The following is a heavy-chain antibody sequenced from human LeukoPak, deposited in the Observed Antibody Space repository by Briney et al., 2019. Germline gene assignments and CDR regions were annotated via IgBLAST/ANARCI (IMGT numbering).Heavy chain of an antibody. CDR1: GGSISSSSYY. CDR3: ARGYSSGWSYSPYYMDV. D-gene: IGHD6-19*01. J-gene: IGHJ6*03. V-gene: IGHV4-39*07. CDR2: IYYSGST. Sequence: PSETLSLTCTVSGGSISSSSYYWGWIRQPPGKGLEWNGSIYYSGSTYYNPSLKSRVTISVDTSKNQFSLKLSSVTAADTAVYYCARGYSSGWSYSPYYMDVWGKGTTVTVSS.